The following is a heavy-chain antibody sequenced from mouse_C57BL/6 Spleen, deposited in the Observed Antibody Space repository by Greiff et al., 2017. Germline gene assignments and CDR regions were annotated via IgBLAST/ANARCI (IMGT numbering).Heavy chain of an antibody. V-gene: IGHV1-18*01. J-gene: IGHJ1*03. Sequence: EVQLQQSGPELVKPGASVKIPCKASGYTFTDYNMDWVKQSHGKSLEWIGDINPNNGGTIYNQKFKGKDTLTVDKSSSTAYMELRSLTSEDTAVYYCARSSYYGSSVWYFDVWGTGTTVTVSS. CDR3: ARSSYYGSSVWYFDV. CDR1: GYTFTDYN. D-gene: IGHD1-1*01. CDR2: INPNNGGT.